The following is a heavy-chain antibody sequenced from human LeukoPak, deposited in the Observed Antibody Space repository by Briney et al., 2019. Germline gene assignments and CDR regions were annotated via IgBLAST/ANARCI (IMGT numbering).Heavy chain of an antibody. V-gene: IGHV4-59*01. CDR1: DGSINSYY. CDR2: IYYNGNT. D-gene: IGHD3-22*01. Sequence: SETLSLTCSVSDGSINSYYWNWIRRPPGKGLEWIGYIYYNGNTNYSPSLKSRVTISVDTSKNQFSLNLSSVTAADTAMYYCARDRSPEGYYDSSHWDYYHGMDVWGQGTTVTVSS. CDR3: ARDRSPEGYYDSSHWDYYHGMDV. J-gene: IGHJ6*02.